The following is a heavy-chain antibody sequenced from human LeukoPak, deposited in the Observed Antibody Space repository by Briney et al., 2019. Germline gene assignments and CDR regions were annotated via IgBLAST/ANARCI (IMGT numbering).Heavy chain of an antibody. D-gene: IGHD3-22*01. CDR1: GGSISSGGYY. CDR3: AGHDSSGTYFQH. Sequence: PSQTLSLTCTVSGGSISSGGYYWSWIRQPPGKGLEWIGYIYYSGSTNYNPSLRSRVTISVDTSKNQFSLKLSSVTAADTAVYYCAGHDSSGTYFQHWGQGTLVTVSS. CDR2: IYYSGST. V-gene: IGHV4-61*08. J-gene: IGHJ1*01.